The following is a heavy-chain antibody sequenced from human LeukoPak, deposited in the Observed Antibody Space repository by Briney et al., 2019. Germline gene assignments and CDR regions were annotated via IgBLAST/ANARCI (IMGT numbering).Heavy chain of an antibody. CDR2: SNPNSGGT. J-gene: IGHJ6*03. Sequence: ASVKVSFKASGYTFTGYYMHGVRQAPGQGLEGMGCSNPNSGGTNYAQKFQGRVTMTRDTSISTAYMELSRLRSDDTAVYYCARDDFPYCSGGSCYSDYYYYMDVWGKGTTVTVSS. V-gene: IGHV1-2*02. D-gene: IGHD2-15*01. CDR3: ARDDFPYCSGGSCYSDYYYYMDV. CDR1: GYTFTGYY.